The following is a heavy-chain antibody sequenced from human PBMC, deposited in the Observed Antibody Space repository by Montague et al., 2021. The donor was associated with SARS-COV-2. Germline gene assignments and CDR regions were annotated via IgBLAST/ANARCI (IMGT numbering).Heavy chain of an antibody. CDR3: ARGYCSSTTCYRSLHY. D-gene: IGHD2-2*01. J-gene: IGHJ4*02. Sequence: SETLSLTCTALRGSFSGYYWTWIRQPPGKGLEWIGEINHSGGVNYNPSLKSRVTISVDTSKNHFSLKLRSVTAADTAIYYCARGYCSSTTCYRSLHYWGQGTLVAVSS. CDR1: RGSFSGYY. V-gene: IGHV4-34*01. CDR2: INHSGGV.